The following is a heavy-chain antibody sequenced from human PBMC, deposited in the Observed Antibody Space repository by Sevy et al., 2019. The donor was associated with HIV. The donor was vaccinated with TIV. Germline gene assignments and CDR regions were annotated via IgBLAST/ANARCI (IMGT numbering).Heavy chain of an antibody. Sequence: GGSLRLSCAASGFTFSSYSMNWVRQAPGKGLEWVSSISSSSSYIYYADSVKGRFTISRDNAKNSLYLQMNSLRAEDTAVYYCARDGTYGLANYGMDDWGQGTTVTVSS. D-gene: IGHD1-26*01. J-gene: IGHJ6*02. CDR3: ARDGTYGLANYGMDD. V-gene: IGHV3-21*01. CDR1: GFTFSSYS. CDR2: ISSSSSYI.